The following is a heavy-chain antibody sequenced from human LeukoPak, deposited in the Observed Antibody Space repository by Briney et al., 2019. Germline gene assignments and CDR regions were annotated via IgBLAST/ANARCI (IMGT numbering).Heavy chain of an antibody. CDR3: ARDPAPYCSSTSCYL. D-gene: IGHD2-2*01. CDR2: IIPIFGTA. J-gene: IGHJ4*02. V-gene: IGHV1-69*13. CDR1: GYTFTSYG. Sequence: ASVKVSCKASGYTFTSYGISWVRQAPGQGLEWMGGIIPIFGTANYAQKFQGRVTITADESTSTAYMELSSLRSEDTAVYYCARDPAPYCSSTSCYLWGQGTLVTVSS.